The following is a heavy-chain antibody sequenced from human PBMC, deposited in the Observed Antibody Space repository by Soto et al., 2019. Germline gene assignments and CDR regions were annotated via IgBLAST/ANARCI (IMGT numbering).Heavy chain of an antibody. Sequence: QVQLVQSGGGVVQPGRSLRLSCAASGFTFSSHGMHWVRQAPGKGLEWVAVIGYDGSEKYYADSVKGRFTISRDNSKNTLFLQMSSLRAEDTAMYYCARWGDPKRLDVWGQGTTVTVSS. CDR2: IGYDGSEK. J-gene: IGHJ6*02. CDR1: GFTFSSHG. D-gene: IGHD3-10*01. V-gene: IGHV3-33*01. CDR3: ARWGDPKRLDV.